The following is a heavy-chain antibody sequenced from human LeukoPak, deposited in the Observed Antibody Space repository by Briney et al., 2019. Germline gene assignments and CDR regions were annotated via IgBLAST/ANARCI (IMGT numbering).Heavy chain of an antibody. CDR2: MHYSGAT. CDR3: ARDVALSTYHFDSSGLLDY. D-gene: IGHD3-22*01. V-gene: IGHV4-34*01. CDR1: GGSFSGYY. Sequence: PSETLSLTCAVYGGSFSGYYWSWIRQPPGKGLEWIGEMHYSGATNYNPSLKSRVTISVDTSKNQFSLKLSSVTAADTAVYYCARDVALSTYHFDSSGLLDYWGQGTLVTVSS. J-gene: IGHJ4*02.